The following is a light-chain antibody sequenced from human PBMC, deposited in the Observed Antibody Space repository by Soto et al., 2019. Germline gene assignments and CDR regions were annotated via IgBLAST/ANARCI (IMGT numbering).Light chain of an antibody. Sequence: QSVLTQPASVSGSPGQSITISCTGTSSDVGGYDFVSWYQHHPGKAPRLMIYDVSHRPSGVSDRFSASKSGNTASLTISGLLAEDEADYYCSSYRKTTFPHVVFGGGTQLTVL. CDR3: SSYRKTTFPHVV. J-gene: IGLJ2*01. CDR2: DVS. CDR1: SSDVGGYDF. V-gene: IGLV2-14*03.